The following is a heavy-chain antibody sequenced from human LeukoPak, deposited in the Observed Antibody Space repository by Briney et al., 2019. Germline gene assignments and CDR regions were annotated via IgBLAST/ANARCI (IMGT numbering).Heavy chain of an antibody. CDR3: ARIGVYGSGSTEGYNWFDP. CDR1: GYSFTSYW. CDR2: IYPGDSDT. D-gene: IGHD3-10*01. Sequence: GESLQISCKGSGYSFTSYWIGWVRQMPGKGLEWMGIIYPGDSDTRYSPSFQGQVTISADKSISTAYLQWSSLKASDTAMYYCARIGVYGSGSTEGYNWFDPWGQGTLVTVSS. J-gene: IGHJ5*02. V-gene: IGHV5-51*01.